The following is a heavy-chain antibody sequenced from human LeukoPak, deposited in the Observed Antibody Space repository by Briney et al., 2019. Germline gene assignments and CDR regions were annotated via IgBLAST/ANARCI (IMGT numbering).Heavy chain of an antibody. D-gene: IGHD1-26*01. CDR1: GFTFSSYA. J-gene: IGHJ3*02. Sequence: GGSLRLSCAASGFTFSSYAMSWVRQAPGKGLEWVSAISGSGGSTYYADSVKGRFTISRDNAKNSLYLQMNSLRAEDTAVYYCAKIIRVGATPWDAFDIWGQGTMVTVSS. CDR2: ISGSGGST. V-gene: IGHV3-23*01. CDR3: AKIIRVGATPWDAFDI.